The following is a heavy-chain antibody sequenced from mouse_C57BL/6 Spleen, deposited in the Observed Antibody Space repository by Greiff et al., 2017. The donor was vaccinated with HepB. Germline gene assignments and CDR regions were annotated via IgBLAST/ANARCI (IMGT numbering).Heavy chain of an antibody. D-gene: IGHD1-1*01. V-gene: IGHV3-6*01. Sequence: EVQLQESGPGLVKPSQSLSLTCSVTGYSITSGYYWNWIRQFPGNKLEWMGYISYDGSNNYNPSLKNRISITRDTSKNQFFMKLNSVTTEDTATYYCAREPIFYYGSSLAWFAYWGQGTLVTVSA. J-gene: IGHJ3*01. CDR2: ISYDGSN. CDR1: GYSITSGYY. CDR3: AREPIFYYGSSLAWFAY.